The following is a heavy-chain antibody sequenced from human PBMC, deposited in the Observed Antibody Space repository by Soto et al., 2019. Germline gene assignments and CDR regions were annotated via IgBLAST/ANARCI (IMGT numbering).Heavy chain of an antibody. V-gene: IGHV4-4*02. CDR1: GGSITSANW. CDR3: ARVLRGWFDP. CDR2: ISHSGIT. Sequence: LSLTCAVSGGSITSANWWTWVRQPPGGGLEWIGEISHSGITNYKASLKSRVTMSVDKTKNDVSLRLTSVTAADTAVYYCARVLRGWFDPWGQGTPVTVSS. J-gene: IGHJ5*02.